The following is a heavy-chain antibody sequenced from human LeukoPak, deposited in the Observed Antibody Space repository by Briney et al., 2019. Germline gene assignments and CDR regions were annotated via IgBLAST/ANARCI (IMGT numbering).Heavy chain of an antibody. D-gene: IGHD1/OR15-1a*01. CDR1: GGSIGYYY. Sequence: PSETLSLTCTVSGGSIGYYYWSWIRQPPGKGLENLGYIYYSGGTNYNPSLRSRVTISVDTSKNQFSLRVTSVTAADTAVYYCAGGNNGGSYYYMDVWGKGPRSPSP. CDR3: AGGNNGGSYYYMDV. V-gene: IGHV4-59*01. J-gene: IGHJ6*03. CDR2: IYYSGGT.